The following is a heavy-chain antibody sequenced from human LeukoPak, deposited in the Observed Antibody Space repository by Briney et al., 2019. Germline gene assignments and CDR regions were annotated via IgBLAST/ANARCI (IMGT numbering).Heavy chain of an antibody. V-gene: IGHV4-39*01. Sequence: SETLSLTCTVSGRFLSSCHDYWRRIRQPPGKGLEWIGSIYYSGSTYYNPSLKSRVTISVDTSKNQFSLKLSSVTAADTAVYYCARTYSSSWYKEFGYWGQGTLVTVAS. CDR3: ARTYSSSWYKEFGY. CDR2: IYYSGST. CDR1: GRFLSSCHDY. J-gene: IGHJ4*02. D-gene: IGHD6-13*01.